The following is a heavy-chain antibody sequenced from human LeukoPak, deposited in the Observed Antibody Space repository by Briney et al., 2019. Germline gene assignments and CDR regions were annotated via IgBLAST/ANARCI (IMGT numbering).Heavy chain of an antibody. CDR2: ISGTGGRA. J-gene: IGHJ4*02. CDR1: GFTFGTYA. V-gene: IGHV3-23*01. D-gene: IGHD5-24*01. CDR3: AKSEQMAKFDY. Sequence: GGSLRLSCAASGFTFGTYAMSWVRQAPGKGLEWVSSISGTGGRAYYADSVKGRFTIPRDNSKNTLYLQMDSLRDDDTAIYYCAKSEQMAKFDYWGQGTLVTVSS.